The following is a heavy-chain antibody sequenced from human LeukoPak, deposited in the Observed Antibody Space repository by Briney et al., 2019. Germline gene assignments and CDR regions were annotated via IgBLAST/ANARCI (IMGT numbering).Heavy chain of an antibody. J-gene: IGHJ4*02. CDR1: GFNIDDYY. D-gene: IGHD6-13*01. Sequence: GGSLRLSCAASGFNIDDYYMSWIRQAPGKGLEWVSHISLSGGTIHYADSVRGRFTVSRDNAKNSLYLQMNSLRAEDTAVYYCARQTGIAAAGPDYWGQGTLVTVSS. CDR3: ARQTGIAAAGPDY. CDR2: ISLSGGTI. V-gene: IGHV3-11*04.